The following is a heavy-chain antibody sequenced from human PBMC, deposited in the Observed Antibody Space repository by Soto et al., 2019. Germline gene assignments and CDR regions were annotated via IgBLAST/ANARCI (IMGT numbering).Heavy chain of an antibody. Sequence: QVQLVQSGTEVKKPGSSVKVSCKASGGTFSSYAISWVRQAPGQGLEWMGGIIPIFGTTNYAQRFEGRVSITADEATITASMELSSRRSEYTAVYYCAGSYKSGSGTFDAFDIWGQGTLVTVSS. CDR1: GGTFSSYA. D-gene: IGHD3-10*01. CDR2: IIPIFGTT. V-gene: IGHV1-69*01. CDR3: AGSYKSGSGTFDAFDI. J-gene: IGHJ3*02.